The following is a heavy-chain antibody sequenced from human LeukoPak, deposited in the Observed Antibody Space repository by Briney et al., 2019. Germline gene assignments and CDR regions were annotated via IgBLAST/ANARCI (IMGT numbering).Heavy chain of an antibody. CDR1: EFTFSSYN. J-gene: IGHJ4*02. CDR2: ISGSSSDV. CDR3: SRDPRHNDY. V-gene: IGHV3-21*04. Sequence: GGSLRLSCAASEFTFSSYNMTWIRQAPGKGLELLSYISGSSSDVNYIDSVRGRFTISRDNAKNSLYLHMNSLTVEDTAVYYCSRDPRHNDYWGQGTLVTVSS.